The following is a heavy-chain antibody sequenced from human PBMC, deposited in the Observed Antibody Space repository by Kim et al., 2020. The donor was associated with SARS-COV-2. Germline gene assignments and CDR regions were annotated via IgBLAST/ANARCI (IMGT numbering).Heavy chain of an antibody. J-gene: IGHJ4*02. Sequence: ASVKVSCKASGYTFTSYYVHWVRQAPGQGLEWMGIINPINDATTYAQKFQGRVTLIRDTSTSTVYIELSSLISDYTALYYCSRNRIPMVRGAPDYWGQGTLVTVSS. V-gene: IGHV1-46*01. CDR2: INPINDAT. D-gene: IGHD3-10*01. CDR1: GYTFTSYY. CDR3: SRNRIPMVRGAPDY.